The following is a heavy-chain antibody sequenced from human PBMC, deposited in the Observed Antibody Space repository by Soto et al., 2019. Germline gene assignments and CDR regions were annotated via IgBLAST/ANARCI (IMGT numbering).Heavy chain of an antibody. CDR3: ARDRDNYGTYYYSGLDV. J-gene: IGHJ6*02. D-gene: IGHD5-18*01. V-gene: IGHV4-31*03. CDR2: IYYSGST. CDR1: GGAIGSGGYY. Sequence: SETLSLTCTVSGGAIGSGGYYLICMRQQPWRGLELIGYIYYSGSTYYNPSLKSRVTISVDTSKNQFSLKLSSVTAADTAVYYCARDRDNYGTYYYSGLDVWGQGTTVTVSS.